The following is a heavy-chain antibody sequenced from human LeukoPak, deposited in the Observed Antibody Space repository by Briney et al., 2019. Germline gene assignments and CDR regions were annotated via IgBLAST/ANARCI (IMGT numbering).Heavy chain of an antibody. V-gene: IGHV1-24*01. CDR1: GFAFTEMS. J-gene: IGHJ5*02. CDR3: ADFGVVTHWFDL. Sequence: ASVKVSCKVSGFAFTEMSIHWVRQTPRKGLEWMGGFDPESGERVYAQSFRGRVTLSEDTSTDTAYMELSSLTSEDTAVYYCADFGVVTHWFDLWGQGTLVTVSS. D-gene: IGHD3-3*01. CDR2: FDPESGER.